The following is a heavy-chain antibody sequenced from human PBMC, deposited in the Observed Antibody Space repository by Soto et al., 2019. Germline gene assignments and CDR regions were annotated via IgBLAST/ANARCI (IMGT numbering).Heavy chain of an antibody. V-gene: IGHV3-21*01. D-gene: IGHD2-21*01. Sequence: ESGGGLVKPGESLRLSCVASGFSFSTYTMTWVRQAPGKRLEWVSSISSDSTYISYADSLKGRFTISRDNAKNSLYLQIGSLSAEDTAVYYCAREVGVVEITIEDSHFDYWSQGTLVTVSS. J-gene: IGHJ4*02. CDR1: GFSFSTYT. CDR3: AREVGVVEITIEDSHFDY. CDR2: ISSDSTYI.